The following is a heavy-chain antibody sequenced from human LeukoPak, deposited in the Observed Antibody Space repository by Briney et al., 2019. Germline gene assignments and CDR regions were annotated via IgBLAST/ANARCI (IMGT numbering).Heavy chain of an antibody. Sequence: SVKVSCKASGYTFSSYAISWVRQAPGQGLEWMGGIIPLFGTASYAQNFQGRVTISADESTSTAYMELSSLRSEDTAVYYCARDLTMVRGARYRPYNWFAPWGQGTLVTVSS. V-gene: IGHV1-69*13. CDR1: GYTFSSYA. J-gene: IGHJ5*02. CDR2: IIPLFGTA. D-gene: IGHD3-10*01. CDR3: ARDLTMVRGARYRPYNWFAP.